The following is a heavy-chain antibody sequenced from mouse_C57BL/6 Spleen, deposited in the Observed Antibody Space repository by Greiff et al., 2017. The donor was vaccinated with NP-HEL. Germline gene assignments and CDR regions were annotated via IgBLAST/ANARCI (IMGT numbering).Heavy chain of an antibody. J-gene: IGHJ4*01. D-gene: IGHD1-1*02. V-gene: IGHV6-6*01. CDR3: TRRGGRAMDY. Sequence: EVKVVESGGGLVQPGGSMKLSCAASGFTFSDAWMDWVRQSPEKGLEWVAEIRNKANNHATYYAESVKGRFTISRDESKRSVYLQMNSLRAEDTGIYYCTRRGGRAMDYWGQGTSVTVSS. CDR1: GFTFSDAW. CDR2: IRNKANNHAT.